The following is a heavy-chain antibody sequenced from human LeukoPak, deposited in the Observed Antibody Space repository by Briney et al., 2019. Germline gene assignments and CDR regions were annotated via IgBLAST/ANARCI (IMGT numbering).Heavy chain of an antibody. V-gene: IGHV3-66*01. D-gene: IGHD4-17*01. CDR3: SKDYDYGDYAADY. CDR2: IYSGGST. CDR1: GFTVSSNY. Sequence: PGGSLRLSCAASGFTVSSNYMSWVRQAPGKGLEWVSVIYSGGSTYYADSVKGRFTISRDNSKNTLYLQMNSLRAEDTAVYYCSKDYDYGDYAADYWGQGTLVTVSS. J-gene: IGHJ4*02.